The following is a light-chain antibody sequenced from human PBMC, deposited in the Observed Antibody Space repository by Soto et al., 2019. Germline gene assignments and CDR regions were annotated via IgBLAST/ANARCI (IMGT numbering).Light chain of an antibody. J-gene: IGLJ1*01. CDR2: ENH. V-gene: IGLV1-51*02. CDR1: SSNIGNNY. Sequence: QSVLTQPPSVSAAPGQKVTISCSGSSSNIGNNYVSWYQQHPGTAPKLLIYENHKRPSGILDRFSGSKSGTSATLGITGLQTGDEADYYCGTWDSSLSAGVFGTGTKVTVL. CDR3: GTWDSSLSAGV.